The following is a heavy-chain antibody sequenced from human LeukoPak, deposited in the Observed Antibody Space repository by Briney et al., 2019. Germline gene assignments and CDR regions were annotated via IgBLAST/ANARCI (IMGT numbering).Heavy chain of an antibody. V-gene: IGHV3-21*01. J-gene: IGHJ4*02. CDR1: GFTFNTYA. Sequence: PGGSLRLSCAGSGFTFNTYAISWVRQAPGKGLEWVSSISSNGNFIYYAESVKGRFAISRDNAQSSLDLQMNSLGAEDTAIYYCARDVRGDYWGQGTLVTVSS. CDR2: ISSNGNFI. D-gene: IGHD3-10*01. CDR3: ARDVRGDY.